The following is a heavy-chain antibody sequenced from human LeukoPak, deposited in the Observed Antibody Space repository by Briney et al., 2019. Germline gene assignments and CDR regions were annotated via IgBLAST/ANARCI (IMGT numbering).Heavy chain of an antibody. CDR2: ISYDGSNK. CDR1: GFTFSSYG. V-gene: IGHV3-30*18. D-gene: IGHD1-26*01. J-gene: IGHJ4*02. Sequence: PGGSLRLSCAASGFTFSSYGMHWVRQAPGKGLEWVAVISYDGSNKHYADSVSGRFAISRDNSKNTLSLQMTRLRAEDTAMYYCAKSPSGRSRISRFDYWGQGILVTVSS. CDR3: AKSPSGRSRISRFDY.